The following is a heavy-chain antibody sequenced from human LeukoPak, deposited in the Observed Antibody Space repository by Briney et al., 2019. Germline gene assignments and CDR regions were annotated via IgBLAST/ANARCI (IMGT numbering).Heavy chain of an antibody. V-gene: IGHV3-33*01. CDR2: IWYDGSNK. D-gene: IGHD5-18*01. Sequence: PGGSLRLSCAASGFTFSSYGMHWVRQAPDKGLEWVAVIWYDGSNKYYADSVKGRFTISRDNSKNTLYLQMNSLRAEDTAVYYCARDLRGYSYGYDVGYWGQGTLVTVSS. J-gene: IGHJ4*02. CDR1: GFTFSSYG. CDR3: ARDLRGYSYGYDVGY.